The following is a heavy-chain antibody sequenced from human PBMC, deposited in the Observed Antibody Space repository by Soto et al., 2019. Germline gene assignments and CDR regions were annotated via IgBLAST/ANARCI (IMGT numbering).Heavy chain of an antibody. CDR3: DRGYRHAHDY. D-gene: IGHD5-18*01. CDR2: THYGSKWSN. J-gene: IGHJ4*01. CDR1: VCSTRFS. Sequence: VCSTRFSPHYFRQSPSRGLEWLGKTHYGSKWSNDYAVSVKSRITIKPDTSKNQFSLQLNSVTLEDTAVYFSDRGYRHAHDYWGHGIPV. V-gene: IGHV6-1*01.